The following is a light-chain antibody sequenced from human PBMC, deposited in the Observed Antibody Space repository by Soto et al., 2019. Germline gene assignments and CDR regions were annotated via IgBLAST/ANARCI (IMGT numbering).Light chain of an antibody. CDR2: KAS. V-gene: IGKV1-5*03. J-gene: IGKJ5*01. CDR1: QSISTW. Sequence: DIQMTQSPSTLSASVGDRVTITCRASQSISTWLAWYQQEPGKAPKLLIHKASSLQSGVPSRFSGSGSGTEFTLTISGLQPDDFAIYYCQQFNSYPITFGQGTRLEIK. CDR3: QQFNSYPIT.